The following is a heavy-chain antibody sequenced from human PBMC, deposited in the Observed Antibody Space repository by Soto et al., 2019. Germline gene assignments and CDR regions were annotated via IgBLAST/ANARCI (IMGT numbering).Heavy chain of an antibody. CDR1: GFTFTSSA. D-gene: IGHD3-22*01. Sequence: GASVKVSCKASGFTFTSSAVQWVRQARGQRLEWIGWIVVGSGNTNYAQKFQERVTITRDMSTSTAYMELSSLRSEDTAVYYCAAAPLKYYYDRSGYPWGQGTLVPVSS. CDR3: AAAPLKYYYDRSGYP. CDR2: IVVGSGNT. J-gene: IGHJ5*02. V-gene: IGHV1-58*01.